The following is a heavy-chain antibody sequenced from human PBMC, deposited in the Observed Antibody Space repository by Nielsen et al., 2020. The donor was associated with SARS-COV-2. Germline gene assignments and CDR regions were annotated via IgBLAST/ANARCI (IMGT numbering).Heavy chain of an antibody. CDR2: IGSDGGST. Sequence: GGSLRLSCVASGFTFNNYRMNWLRQAPGKGLECISSIGSDGGSTKYADSVKGRFIISRDNAKNSLFLQMDSLRGDDTAVYYCARDGNFLTSDAFDVWGQGTVVTVSS. CDR3: ARDGNFLTSDAFDV. D-gene: IGHD1-7*01. V-gene: IGHV3-48*04. CDR1: GFTFNNYR. J-gene: IGHJ3*01.